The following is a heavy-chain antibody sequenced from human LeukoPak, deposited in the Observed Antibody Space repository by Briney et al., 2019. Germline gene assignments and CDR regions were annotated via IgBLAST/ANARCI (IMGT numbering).Heavy chain of an antibody. D-gene: IGHD2-15*01. CDR3: ARDRGCSGGSCYYDY. CDR2: IYYRGST. J-gene: IGHJ4*02. Sequence: SETLSLTCTVSAGSISSYYWSWIQQPPGKGLEWIGYIYYRGSTNYNPSLKSRVTISVDTSKNQFSLRLSSVTAADTAVYYCARDRGCSGGSCYYDYWGQGTLVTVSS. V-gene: IGHV4-59*01. CDR1: AGSISSYY.